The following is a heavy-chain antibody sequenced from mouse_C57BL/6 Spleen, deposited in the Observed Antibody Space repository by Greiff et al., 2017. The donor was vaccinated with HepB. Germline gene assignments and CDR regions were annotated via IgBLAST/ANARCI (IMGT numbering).Heavy chain of an antibody. J-gene: IGHJ4*01. V-gene: IGHV10-1*01. CDR3: VSQRTWAYAMDY. D-gene: IGHD4-1*01. CDR2: IRSKSNNYAT. CDR1: GFSFNTYA. Sequence: EVMLVESGGGLVQPKGSLKLSCAASGFSFNTYAMNWVRQAPGKGLEWVARIRSKSNNYATYYADSVKDRFTISRDDSESMLYLQMNNLKTEDTAMYYCVSQRTWAYAMDYWGQGTSVTVSS.